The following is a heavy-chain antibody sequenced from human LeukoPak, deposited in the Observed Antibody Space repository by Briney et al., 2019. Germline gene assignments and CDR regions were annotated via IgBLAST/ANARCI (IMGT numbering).Heavy chain of an antibody. D-gene: IGHD5-24*01. V-gene: IGHV4-59*01. CDR1: NGSMTNNY. CDR2: VYSSGST. J-gene: IGHJ4*02. Sequence: SETLSLTCTVSNGSMTNNYWSWIRQPPGKGLEWIGYVYSSGSTIYIPSLKSRVTISIDTSKNQFSLKLSSVTAADTAVYYCARGLGEMATIEALFFDYWGQGTLVTVSS. CDR3: ARGLGEMATIEALFFDY.